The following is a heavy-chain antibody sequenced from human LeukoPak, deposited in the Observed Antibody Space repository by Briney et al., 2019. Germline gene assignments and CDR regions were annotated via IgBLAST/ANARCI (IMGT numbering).Heavy chain of an antibody. CDR3: GRLTTTYDTIDP. V-gene: IGHV3-7*05. CDR1: GFTFGDYW. J-gene: IGHJ5*02. CDR2: IKSDGSEI. D-gene: IGHD2/OR15-2a*01. Sequence: GSLRLSCAASGFTFGDYWLNWVRQAPGKGLECVGNIKSDGSEIYYADSVKGRFTISRDNAKKSLYLQMNSLRADDTAVYYCGRLTTTYDTIDPWGQGTLVTVSS.